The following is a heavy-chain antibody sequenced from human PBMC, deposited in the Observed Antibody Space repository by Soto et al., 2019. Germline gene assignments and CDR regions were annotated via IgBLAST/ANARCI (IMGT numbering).Heavy chain of an antibody. J-gene: IGHJ4*02. CDR3: ARGQGGFCTSGSCYFVY. CDR1: GFAFNNFA. Sequence: VQFLESGGGLAQPGGTLRLSCAASGFAFNNFAMTWVRQAPGKGLEWVSGISGRGTSTYYADSVKGRFTISRDNSKSVVYLEMNSLRTEDTAVYYCARGQGGFCTSGSCYFVYWGQGSLVTVTS. CDR2: ISGRGTST. D-gene: IGHD2-15*01. V-gene: IGHV3-23*01.